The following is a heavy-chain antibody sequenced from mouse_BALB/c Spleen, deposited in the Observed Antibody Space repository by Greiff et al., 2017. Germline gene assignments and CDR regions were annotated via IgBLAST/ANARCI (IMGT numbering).Heavy chain of an antibody. Sequence: EVQLVESGPSLVKPSQTLSLTCSVTGDSITSGYWNWIRKFPGNKLEYMGYISYSGSTYYNPSLKSRISITRDTSKNQYYLQLNSVTTEDTATYYCASEGYDYDGEAWFAYWGQGTLVTVSA. V-gene: IGHV3-8*02. CDR1: GDSITSGY. D-gene: IGHD2-4*01. CDR3: ASEGYDYDGEAWFAY. J-gene: IGHJ3*01. CDR2: ISYSGST.